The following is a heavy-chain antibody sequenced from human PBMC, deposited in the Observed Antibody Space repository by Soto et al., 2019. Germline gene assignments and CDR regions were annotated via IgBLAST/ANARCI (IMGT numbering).Heavy chain of an antibody. CDR3: TIGSWSGEVFDI. J-gene: IGHJ3*02. CDR1: GGTFSTYS. Sequence: QVQLVQSGAEVKKPGSSVKVSCKDSGGTFSTYSMFWVRQAPGQGLEWMGRIIPMLGIANHAQRFQDRVTITEDKSTATAHMELSSLRSEETALDYCTIGSWSGEVFDIWGQGTMVTVSS. CDR2: IIPMLGIA. V-gene: IGHV1-69*02. D-gene: IGHD2-21*01.